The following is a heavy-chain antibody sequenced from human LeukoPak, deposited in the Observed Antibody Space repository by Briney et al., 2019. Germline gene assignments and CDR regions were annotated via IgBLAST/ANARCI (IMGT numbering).Heavy chain of an antibody. CDR3: TTGESMVGSTIHIRWAD. V-gene: IGHV3-15*01. CDR2: IKSKTAGGTI. Sequence: PGGSLRLPCAASGFTFSNAWMTWVRQAPGKGLEWVGRIKSKTAGGTIDYAAPVKGRFTISRDDLKNTLYLQMNSLKTEDTAVYYCTTGESMVGSTIHIRWADWGQGTLVTVSS. CDR1: GFTFSNAW. D-gene: IGHD1-26*01. J-gene: IGHJ4*02.